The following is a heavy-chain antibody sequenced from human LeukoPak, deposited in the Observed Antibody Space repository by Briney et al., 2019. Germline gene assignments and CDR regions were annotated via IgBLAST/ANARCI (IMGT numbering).Heavy chain of an antibody. CDR1: GGTFSSYT. V-gene: IGHV1-69*04. Sequence: VASVKVSCKASGGTFSSYTISWVRQAPGQGLEWMGWIIPILGIANYAQKFQGRVTITADKSTSTAYMELSSLRSEDTAVYYCARDYFRPNTAMDRWDAFDMWGQGTMVTVSS. CDR3: ARDYFRPNTAMDRWDAFDM. D-gene: IGHD5-18*01. CDR2: IIPILGIA. J-gene: IGHJ3*02.